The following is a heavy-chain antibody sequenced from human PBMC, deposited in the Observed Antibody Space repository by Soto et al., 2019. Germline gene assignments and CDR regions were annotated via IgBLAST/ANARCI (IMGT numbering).Heavy chain of an antibody. CDR1: GATFYNYA. CDR2: IIPSIGRP. Sequence: ASVKVSCKAPGATFYNYAITWVRQAPGQGLEWVGGIIPSIGRPNYAQKFQGRVTITADESTSTTYMELTSLRSEDTAVYYCASSYGTSWYGDYWGQGALVTVSS. V-gene: IGHV1-69*13. CDR3: ASSYGTSWYGDY. D-gene: IGHD6-13*01. J-gene: IGHJ4*02.